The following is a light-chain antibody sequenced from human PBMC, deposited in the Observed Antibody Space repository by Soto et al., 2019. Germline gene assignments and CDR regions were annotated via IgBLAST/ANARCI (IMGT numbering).Light chain of an antibody. CDR1: QSVLYSSNNKNY. V-gene: IGKV4-1*01. Sequence: DIVMTQSPDSLAVSLGERATINCKSSQSVLYSSNNKNYLAWYQQKQGQPPKLLIYWASTRESGVPDRFSGSWSGTDFSLTISSLQAEDVAVYYCQQYYSTPPFFGQGTKLEIK. CDR3: QQYYSTPPF. CDR2: WAS. J-gene: IGKJ2*01.